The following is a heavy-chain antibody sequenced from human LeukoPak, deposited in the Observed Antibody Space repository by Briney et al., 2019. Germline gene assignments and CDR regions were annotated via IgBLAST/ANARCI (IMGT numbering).Heavy chain of an antibody. D-gene: IGHD6-13*01. CDR3: ARGAMAAAGY. V-gene: IGHV3-7*01. J-gene: IGHJ4*02. Sequence: PGGSLRLSCVDSGFTFSRYWMNWVRQAPGKGLEWVANINQDGSEIYYVDSVKGRFTISRDNAKNSLYLQMNSLRAEDTAIYYCARGAMAAAGYWGQGTLVTVSS. CDR1: GFTFSRYW. CDR2: INQDGSEI.